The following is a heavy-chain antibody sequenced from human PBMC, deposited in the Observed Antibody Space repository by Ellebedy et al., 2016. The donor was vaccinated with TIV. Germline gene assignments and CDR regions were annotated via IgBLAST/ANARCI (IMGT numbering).Heavy chain of an antibody. CDR3: ARAPPLFGDLGYYYGMDV. CDR2: IIPIFGTA. Sequence: ASVKVSCKASGGTFSSYAISWVRQAPGQGLEWMGGIIPIFGTANYAQKFQGRVTITADKSTSTAYMELSSLRCEDTAVYYCARAPPLFGDLGYYYGMDVWGQGTTVTVSS. D-gene: IGHD2-21*02. V-gene: IGHV1-69*06. J-gene: IGHJ6*02. CDR1: GGTFSSYA.